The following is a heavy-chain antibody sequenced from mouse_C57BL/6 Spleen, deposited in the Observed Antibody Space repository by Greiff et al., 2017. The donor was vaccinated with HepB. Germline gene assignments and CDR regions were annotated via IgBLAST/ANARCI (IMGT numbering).Heavy chain of an antibody. CDR1: GYTFTSYG. V-gene: IGHV1-81*01. D-gene: IGHD1-1*01. J-gene: IGHJ2*01. Sequence: QVQLQQSGAELARPGASVKLSCKASGYTFTSYGISWVKQRTGQGLEWIGEIYPRSGNTYYNEKFKGKATLTADKSSSTAYMELRSLTSEDSAVYFCARDVITTVVAHYFDYWGQGTTLTVSS. CDR2: IYPRSGNT. CDR3: ARDVITTVVAHYFDY.